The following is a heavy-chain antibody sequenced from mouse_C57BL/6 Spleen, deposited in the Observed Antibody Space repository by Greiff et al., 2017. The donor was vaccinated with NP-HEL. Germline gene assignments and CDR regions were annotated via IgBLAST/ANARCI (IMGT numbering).Heavy chain of an antibody. V-gene: IGHV1-53*01. CDR3: ARFTGDGYGAMDY. Sequence: VQLQQPGTELVKPGASVKLSCKASGYTFTSYWMHWVKQRPGQGLEWIGNINPSNGGTNYNEKFKSKATLTVDKSSSTAYMQLSSLTSEDSAVYYCARFTGDGYGAMDYWGQGTSVTVSS. CDR1: GYTFTSYW. D-gene: IGHD2-2*01. CDR2: INPSNGGT. J-gene: IGHJ4*01.